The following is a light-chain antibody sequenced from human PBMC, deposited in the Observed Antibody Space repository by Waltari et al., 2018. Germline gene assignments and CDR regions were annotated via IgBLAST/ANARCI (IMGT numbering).Light chain of an antibody. CDR3: QQCFSTPYT. CDR1: QSVLYSSNNNNY. V-gene: IGKV4-1*01. Sequence: DIVMTQSPDSLAVSLGERATINCKSSQSVLYSSNNNNYLALYQQKPGQPPKLLIYWASTRESGIPDRFSGSGSGTDSTLTISSLQAEDVAVYYCQQCFSTPYTFGQGTKLEIK. J-gene: IGKJ2*01. CDR2: WAS.